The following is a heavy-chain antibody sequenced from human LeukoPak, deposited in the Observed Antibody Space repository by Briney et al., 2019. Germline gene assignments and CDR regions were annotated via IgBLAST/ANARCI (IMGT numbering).Heavy chain of an antibody. CDR1: GFTFSSYE. V-gene: IGHV3-48*01. CDR2: ISSSSSTI. J-gene: IGHJ4*02. D-gene: IGHD1-26*01. Sequence: GGSLRLPCAASGFTFSSYEMNWVRQAPGKGLEWVSYISSSSSTIYYADSVKGRFTISRDNAKNSLYLQMNSLRVEDTAVYYCARGSSGRYFAFIDYWGQGILVTVSS. CDR3: ARGSSGRYFAFIDY.